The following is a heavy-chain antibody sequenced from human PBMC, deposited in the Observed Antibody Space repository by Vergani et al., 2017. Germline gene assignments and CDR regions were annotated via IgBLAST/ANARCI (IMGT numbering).Heavy chain of an antibody. CDR1: GFTFSSYD. D-gene: IGHD3-3*02. Sequence: EVQLVESGGGLVQPGGSLRLSCAASGFTFSSYDMHWVRQATGKGLEWVSAIGTAGDTYYPGSVKGRFTISRENAKNSLYLQMNSLRAGDTAVYYCARGVTFWETYYYYYMDVWGKGTTVTVSS. CDR2: IGTAGDT. J-gene: IGHJ6*03. CDR3: ARGVTFWETYYYYYMDV. V-gene: IGHV3-13*01.